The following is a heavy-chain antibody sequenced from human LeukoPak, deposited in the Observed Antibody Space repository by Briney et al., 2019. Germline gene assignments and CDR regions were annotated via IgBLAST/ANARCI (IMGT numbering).Heavy chain of an antibody. CDR1: GYTFTGYY. CDR3: ARELLGYYYDSTDAFDI. V-gene: IGHV1-2*02. D-gene: IGHD3-22*01. Sequence: ASVKVSCKASGYTFTGYYMHWVRQAPGQGLEWMGWINPNSGGTNYAQKFQGRVTMTTDTSTSTAYMELRSLRSDDTAVYYCARELLGYYYDSTDAFDIRGQGTMVTVSS. J-gene: IGHJ3*02. CDR2: INPNSGGT.